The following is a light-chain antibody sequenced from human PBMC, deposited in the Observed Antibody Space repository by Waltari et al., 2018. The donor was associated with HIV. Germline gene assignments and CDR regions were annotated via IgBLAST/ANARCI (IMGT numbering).Light chain of an antibody. J-gene: IGLJ2*01. CDR2: ENN. CDR1: SSNPGNTY. V-gene: IGLV1-51*01. CDR3: EAWDLSLSAVV. Sequence: QSVLTQPPSVSAAPGQKVAISCSGSSSNPGNTYVSCYQHFPGTAPKTLIYENNKRPSGIPDRFAGSKSGTTATLGITGLQTGDEADYYCEAWDLSLSAVVFGGGTRLTVL.